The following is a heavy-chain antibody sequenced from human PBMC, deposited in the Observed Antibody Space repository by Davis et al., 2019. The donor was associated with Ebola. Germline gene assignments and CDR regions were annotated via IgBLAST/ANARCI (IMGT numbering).Heavy chain of an antibody. J-gene: IGHJ4*02. CDR3: ARGHNYAHEY. CDR2: VILKSGAT. Sequence: ASVKVSCQASGYTFTDYNIHWMRQAPGQGLEWLVRVILKSGATNYAQKFQGRVTMTRDTSISTVYMELSSLRYDDTADYYCARGHNYAHEYWGQGTLVTVSS. D-gene: IGHD4-11*01. V-gene: IGHV1-2*06. CDR1: GYTFTDYN.